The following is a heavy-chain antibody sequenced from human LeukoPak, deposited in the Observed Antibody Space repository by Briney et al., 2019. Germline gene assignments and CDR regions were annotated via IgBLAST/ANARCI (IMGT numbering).Heavy chain of an antibody. Sequence: GGSLRLSCAASGFTFSSYEMDWVRQAPGKGLEWVSYISIDGKTIHYADSVKGRFTISRDNAKNSVYLQMNSLRVEDTAIYYCASLWELIGSWGQGTLVTVSS. J-gene: IGHJ4*02. D-gene: IGHD1-26*01. V-gene: IGHV3-48*03. CDR2: ISIDGKTI. CDR1: GFTFSSYE. CDR3: ASLWELIGS.